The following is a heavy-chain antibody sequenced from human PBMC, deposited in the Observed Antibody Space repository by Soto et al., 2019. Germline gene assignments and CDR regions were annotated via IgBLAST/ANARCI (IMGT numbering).Heavy chain of an antibody. Sequence: ASVKVSCKASGGTFSSYTISWVRQAPGQGLEWMGRIIPILGIANYAQKYQGRVTITADKSTSTAYIELSSLRSEDTAVYYCARVSTGGRYSSSWQYNWFDPWGQGTLVTVSS. CDR1: GGTFSSYT. D-gene: IGHD6-13*01. V-gene: IGHV1-69*02. CDR2: IIPILGIA. CDR3: ARVSTGGRYSSSWQYNWFDP. J-gene: IGHJ5*02.